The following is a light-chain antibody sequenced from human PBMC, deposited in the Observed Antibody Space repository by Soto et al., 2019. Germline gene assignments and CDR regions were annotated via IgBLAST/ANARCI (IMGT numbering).Light chain of an antibody. J-gene: IGLJ1*01. CDR1: SSYFCCYNY. V-gene: IGLV2-14*01. Sequence: HSVLTKPASVSWSPGQSSTISCTGTSSYFCCYNYVSWYQQHPGKARKLMIYEVSNRSLGVSNLFSGSKSGNTASLTISGLXAEDEADYYWTSYTSSSTLGVFGTGTKGTVL. CDR3: TSYTSSSTLGV. CDR2: EVS.